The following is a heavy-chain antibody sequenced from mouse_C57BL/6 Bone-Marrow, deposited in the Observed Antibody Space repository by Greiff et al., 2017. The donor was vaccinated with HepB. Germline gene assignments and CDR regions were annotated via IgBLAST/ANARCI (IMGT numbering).Heavy chain of an antibody. CDR2: IYPGSGST. Sequence: VQLQQPGAELVKPGASVKMSCKASGYTFTSYWITWVKQRPGQGLEWIGDIYPGSGSTTYNEKFKSKATLTVDTSSSTAYMQLSSLTSEDAAVYYCARRGWDCWYFDVWGTGTTVTVSS. J-gene: IGHJ1*03. CDR1: GYTFTSYW. D-gene: IGHD4-1*01. CDR3: ARRGWDCWYFDV. V-gene: IGHV1-55*01.